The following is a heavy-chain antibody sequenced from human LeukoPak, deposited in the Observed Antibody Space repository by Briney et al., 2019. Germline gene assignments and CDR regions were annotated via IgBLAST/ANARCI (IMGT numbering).Heavy chain of an antibody. V-gene: IGHV1-18*01. CDR2: ISAYNGNT. CDR1: GYTFTSYG. J-gene: IGHJ6*03. CDR3: ARETMYGDYLVYYYYYMDV. D-gene: IGHD4-17*01. Sequence: ASVKVSCKASGYTFTSYGISWVRQAPGQGLEWMGWISAYNGNTNYAQKLQGRVTMTTDTSTSTAYMELRGLRSDDTAVYYCARETMYGDYLVYYYYYMDVWGKGTTVTVSS.